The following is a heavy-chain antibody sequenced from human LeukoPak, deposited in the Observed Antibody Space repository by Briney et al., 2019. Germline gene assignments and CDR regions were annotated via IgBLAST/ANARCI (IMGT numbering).Heavy chain of an antibody. CDR2: IYYSGST. Sequence: SETLSLTCTVSGGSISSYYWSWIRQPPGKGLEWIGYIYYSGSTNYNPSLKSRVTISVDTSKNQFSLKLSSVTAADTAVYYCARNLAYCGGDCYAAPNWFDPWGQGTLVTVSS. CDR1: GGSISSYY. D-gene: IGHD2-21*01. CDR3: ARNLAYCGGDCYAAPNWFDP. V-gene: IGHV4-59*01. J-gene: IGHJ5*02.